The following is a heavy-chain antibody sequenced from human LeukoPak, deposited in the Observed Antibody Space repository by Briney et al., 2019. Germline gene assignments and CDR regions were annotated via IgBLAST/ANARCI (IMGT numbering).Heavy chain of an antibody. V-gene: IGHV3-23*01. D-gene: IGHD2-21*01. Sequence: GGSLRLSCAASGFTFSTYVMSWVRQAPGKGLEWVSAISGSGGSTYYTDSVKGRFTISRDNSKNTLWLQMNSLRAEDTAVYYCAKDGFLLWRGAFDIWGQGTMVTVSS. J-gene: IGHJ3*02. CDR2: ISGSGGST. CDR1: GFTFSTYV. CDR3: AKDGFLLWRGAFDI.